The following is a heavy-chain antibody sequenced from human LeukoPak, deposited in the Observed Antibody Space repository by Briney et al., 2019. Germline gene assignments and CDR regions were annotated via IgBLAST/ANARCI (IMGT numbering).Heavy chain of an antibody. CDR3: ARDGVLRYFDWLEGDGGYYFDY. V-gene: IGHV4-61*02. Sequence: SETLSLTCTVSGYSISSGTYYWTWIRQPAGKGLEWIGRISTSGSTNYNPSLKSRVTISLDTSKNQFSLKMSSVTAADTAVFYCARDGVLRYFDWLEGDGGYYFDYWGQGTLVIVSS. D-gene: IGHD3-9*01. CDR2: ISTSGST. CDR1: GYSISSGTYY. J-gene: IGHJ4*02.